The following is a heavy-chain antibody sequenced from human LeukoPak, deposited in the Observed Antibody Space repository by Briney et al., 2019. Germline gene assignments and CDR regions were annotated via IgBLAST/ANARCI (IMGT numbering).Heavy chain of an antibody. V-gene: IGHV4-34*01. CDR2: INHSGST. J-gene: IGHJ4*02. CDR1: GGSFCGYY. CDR3: ARGGADSSCHSPWGY. D-gene: IGHD3-22*01. Sequence: SETLSLTCAVYGGSFCGYYWSWIRQPPGQGLEFIWEINHSGSTNYNPSLKSRVTISVETSKNQFSLKLSSVPAADTAVYYCARGGADSSCHSPWGYWGQGTLVTVSS.